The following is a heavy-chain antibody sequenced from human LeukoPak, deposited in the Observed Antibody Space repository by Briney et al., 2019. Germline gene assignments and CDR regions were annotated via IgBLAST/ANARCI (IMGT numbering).Heavy chain of an antibody. Sequence: GGSLRLSCAASGFTFSSYSMNWVRQAPGKGLEGVSSIPTSSTYIHYADSVKGRFTISRDNAKNSLYLQMNSLRAEDTAVYYCARISKGYTYDYLDSWGQGTLVTVSS. CDR3: ARISKGYTYDYLDS. V-gene: IGHV3-21*01. CDR2: IPTSSTYI. CDR1: GFTFSSYS. D-gene: IGHD5-18*01. J-gene: IGHJ4*02.